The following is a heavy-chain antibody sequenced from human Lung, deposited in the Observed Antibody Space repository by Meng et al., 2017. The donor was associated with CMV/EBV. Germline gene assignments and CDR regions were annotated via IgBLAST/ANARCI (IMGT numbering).Heavy chain of an antibody. Sequence: GGSXRLXCVASGFTFDNYAMSWVRQAPGKGLEWVSGITGSGSSTYYADSVKGRFTISRDNSKNMLYLQVNSLRAEDTAVYYCVKGTGPAAIYYHGMDVWGQGTTVTVSS. CDR2: ITGSGSST. V-gene: IGHV3-23*01. D-gene: IGHD2-2*01. CDR3: VKGTGPAAIYYHGMDV. CDR1: GFTFDNYA. J-gene: IGHJ6*02.